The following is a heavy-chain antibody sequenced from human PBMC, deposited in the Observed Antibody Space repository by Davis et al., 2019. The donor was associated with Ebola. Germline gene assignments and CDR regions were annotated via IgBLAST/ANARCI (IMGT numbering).Heavy chain of an antibody. V-gene: IGHV4-38-2*01. CDR1: GYSISSGYY. CDR3: ARSPSSGSYYLDY. D-gene: IGHD1-26*01. Sequence: PSETLSLTCAVSGYSISSGYYWGWIRQPPGKGLEWIGSIYHSGSTYYNPSLKSRVTMSVDTSKNQFSLKLSSVTAADTAVYYCARSPSSGSYYLDYWGQGTLVTVSS. J-gene: IGHJ4*02. CDR2: IYHSGST.